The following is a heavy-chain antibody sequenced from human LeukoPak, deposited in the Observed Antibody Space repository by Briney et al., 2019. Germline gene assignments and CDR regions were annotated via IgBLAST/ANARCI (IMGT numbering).Heavy chain of an antibody. CDR2: ISYDGSNK. V-gene: IGHV3-30*18. D-gene: IGHD6-13*01. J-gene: IGHJ1*01. CDR1: GFTFSSYG. CDR3: AKVPTGYSTFQYFQH. Sequence: GGSLRLSCAASGFTFSSYGMHWVRQAPGKGLEWVAVISYDGSNKYYADSVKGRFTISRDNSKNTLYLQMNSLRAEDTAVYYCAKVPTGYSTFQYFQHWGQGTLVTVSS.